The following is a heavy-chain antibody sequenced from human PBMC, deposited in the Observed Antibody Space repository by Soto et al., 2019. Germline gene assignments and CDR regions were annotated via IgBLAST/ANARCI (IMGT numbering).Heavy chain of an antibody. J-gene: IGHJ4*02. CDR3: ARSLTYYYETSGYYLGNI. D-gene: IGHD3-22*01. Sequence: QVQLVQSGAEVKKPGSSVKVSCKASGGTFSQYAISWVRQAPGQGLEWMGGIIPIFESGNYAQKFQDRVTINADESTSTAYMELTSLTSEDTAVYYCARSLTYYYETSGYYLGNIWGQGTLVIVSS. CDR2: IIPIFESG. V-gene: IGHV1-69*01. CDR1: GGTFSQYA.